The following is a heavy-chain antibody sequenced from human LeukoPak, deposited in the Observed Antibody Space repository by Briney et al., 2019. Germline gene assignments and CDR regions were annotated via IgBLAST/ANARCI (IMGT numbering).Heavy chain of an antibody. Sequence: GGSLRLSCAASGFSISNDWMSRVRQAPGKGLEWVARVKSRSAGETTDYAAPVKGRFTISRDDSKNTLYLQMNSLKTEDTAVYYCTLIQGWGSGSYYRDFWGQGTLVTVSS. V-gene: IGHV3-15*01. CDR2: VKSRSAGETT. CDR1: GFSISNDW. J-gene: IGHJ4*02. CDR3: TLIQGWGSGSYYRDF. D-gene: IGHD3-10*01.